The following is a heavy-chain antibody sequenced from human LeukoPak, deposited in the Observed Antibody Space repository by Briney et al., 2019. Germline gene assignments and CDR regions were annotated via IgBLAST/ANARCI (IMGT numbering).Heavy chain of an antibody. D-gene: IGHD3-10*01. Sequence: PGRSLRLSCAASGITFSTYGMHWARQAPAKGLEWVAFIRYDGSNKYYADSVKGRFTISRDNSKNTLSLQMNSLRAEDTAVYYCAKDWYYYGSGSPQTPDYWGQGTLVTVSS. CDR1: GITFSTYG. CDR2: IRYDGSNK. CDR3: AKDWYYYGSGSPQTPDY. J-gene: IGHJ4*02. V-gene: IGHV3-30*02.